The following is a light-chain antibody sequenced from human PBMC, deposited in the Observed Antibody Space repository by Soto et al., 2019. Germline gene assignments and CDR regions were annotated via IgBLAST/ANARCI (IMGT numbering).Light chain of an antibody. CDR1: SSDIGDYDY. J-gene: IGLJ2*01. CDR2: DVT. Sequence: QSVLTQPASVSGSPGQSITISCTGTSSDIGDYDYVSWYQQLPGKAPKLLIFDVTHRPSGVSDRFSGSKSGNTASLTISGVRPEDDADYYCCSYTDIALDVVFGGGTKLTVL. CDR3: CSYTDIALDVV. V-gene: IGLV2-14*03.